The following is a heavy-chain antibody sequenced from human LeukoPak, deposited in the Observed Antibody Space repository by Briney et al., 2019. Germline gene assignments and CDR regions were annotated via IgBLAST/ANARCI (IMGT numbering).Heavy chain of an antibody. CDR2: IYPGDSDT. V-gene: IGHV5-51*01. J-gene: IGHJ4*02. Sequence: GESLKISCKGSGYSFTSYWIGWVRQLPGKGLEWKGIIYPGDSDTRYSTSFQGQVTISADNSLSTAYLQWSSLKASDTAMYYCARQPYCGGDCYFYDYWGQGTLVTVSS. CDR3: ARQPYCGGDCYFYDY. D-gene: IGHD2-21*02. CDR1: GYSFTSYW.